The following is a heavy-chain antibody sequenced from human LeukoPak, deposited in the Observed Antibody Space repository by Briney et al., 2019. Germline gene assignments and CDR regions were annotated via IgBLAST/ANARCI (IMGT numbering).Heavy chain of an antibody. J-gene: IGHJ4*02. Sequence: PSETLSLTCAVYGGSFSGSYWSWIRQPPGKGLEWIGEINDSENTNYNPSLKSRVTILVDTSNNQFSLKLSSVTAADTAVYYCARGNPVTGSFDYWGQGTLVTVSS. D-gene: IGHD3-9*01. CDR3: ARGNPVTGSFDY. CDR1: GGSFSGSY. CDR2: INDSENT. V-gene: IGHV4-34*01.